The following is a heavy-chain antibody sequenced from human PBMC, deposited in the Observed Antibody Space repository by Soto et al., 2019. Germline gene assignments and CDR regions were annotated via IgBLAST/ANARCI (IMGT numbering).Heavy chain of an antibody. CDR2: ISHDGSHE. Sequence: QGQLHESGGGVVQPGRSLRLSCAASGLTFSTSAMHWVRQAPGKGLEWVAMISHDGSHEYYGDSVKGRFSVSRDNSHNILHLQMNSLRIEYTAVYFCARNTDHRLVRGWLDPWGQGTLVTVSS. CDR1: GLTFSTSA. J-gene: IGHJ5*02. D-gene: IGHD3-10*01. CDR3: ARNTDHRLVRGWLDP. V-gene: IGHV3-30-3*01.